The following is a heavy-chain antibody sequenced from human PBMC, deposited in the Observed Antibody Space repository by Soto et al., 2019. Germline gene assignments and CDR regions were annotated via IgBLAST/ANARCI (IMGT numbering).Heavy chain of an antibody. V-gene: IGHV3-30-3*01. D-gene: IGHD3-22*01. CDR3: ARDGTSSHYYDSSGYTPPDY. J-gene: IGHJ4*02. CDR1: GFTFSSYA. CDR2: ISYDGSNK. Sequence: GGSLRLSCAASGFTFSSYAMHWVRQAPGKGLEWVAVISYDGSNKYYADSVKGRFTISRDNSKNTLYLQMNSLRAEDTAVYYCARDGTSSHYYDSSGYTPPDYWGQGT.